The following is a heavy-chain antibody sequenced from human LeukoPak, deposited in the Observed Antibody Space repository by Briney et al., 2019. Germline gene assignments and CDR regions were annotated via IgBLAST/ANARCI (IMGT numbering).Heavy chain of an antibody. V-gene: IGHV3-33*01. CDR1: GFTFSNFG. CDR2: IWSDGSNK. J-gene: IGHJ4*02. CDR3: ATDRGWRTSGYYLYYFEY. Sequence: GGSLRLSCAASGFTFSNFGMHWVRQAPGKGLEWVALIWSDGSNKYYADSVKGRFTISRDNSKNTLYLQMSSLRAEDTAVYYCATDRGWRTSGYYLYYFEYWGQGTLVTYSS. D-gene: IGHD3-3*01.